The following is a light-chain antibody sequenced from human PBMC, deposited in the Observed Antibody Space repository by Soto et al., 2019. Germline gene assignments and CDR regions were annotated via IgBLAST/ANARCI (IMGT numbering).Light chain of an antibody. Sequence: QSVLTQAPSAYGTPGQRVTISCSGSSSNIGRNTANWYQQFPGTAPKLLIHINNQRPSGGPDRFSGSKSGTSASLAISGLQSEDEADYYCAAWVDSLNGVVFGGGTQLTVL. J-gene: IGLJ2*01. V-gene: IGLV1-44*01. CDR3: AAWVDSLNGVV. CDR2: INN. CDR1: SSNIGRNT.